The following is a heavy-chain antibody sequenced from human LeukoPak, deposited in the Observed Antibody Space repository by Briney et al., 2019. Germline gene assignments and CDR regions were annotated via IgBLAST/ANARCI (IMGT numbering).Heavy chain of an antibody. CDR1: GGSISSYY. CDR3: ARVVVVAATPVGWFDP. J-gene: IGHJ5*02. D-gene: IGHD2-15*01. V-gene: IGHV4-4*07. CDR2: IYTSGIT. Sequence: PSETLSLTCTVSGGSISSYYWSWIRQPAGEGLEWIGRIYTSGITNYNPSLKSRVTISVDTSKNKFSLKLSSVPAADTAVYYCARVVVVAATPVGWFDPWGQGTLVTVSS.